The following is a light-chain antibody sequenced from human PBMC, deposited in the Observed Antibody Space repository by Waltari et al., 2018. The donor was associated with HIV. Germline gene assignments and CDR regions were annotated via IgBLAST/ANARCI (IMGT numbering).Light chain of an antibody. CDR2: AAS. CDR1: QGISTN. Sequence: DIQMTQSPSSLYASVGDRVTITCRASQGISTNLAWFQLKPGNAPKSLIYAASSLQSVVPSRFSGSGFGTDFTLTISSLQPEDFATYYCQQYNMFPPTFGQGTKVEIE. J-gene: IGKJ1*01. CDR3: QQYNMFPPT. V-gene: IGKV1-16*01.